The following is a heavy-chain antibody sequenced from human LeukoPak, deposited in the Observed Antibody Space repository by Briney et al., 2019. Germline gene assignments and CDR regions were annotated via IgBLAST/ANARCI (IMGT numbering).Heavy chain of an antibody. CDR3: ARARGWLRFVWFDP. Sequence: PSETLSLTCAVYGGSFSGYYWSWIRQPPGKGVEWIGEINHSGSTNYNPSLKSRVTISVDTSKNQFSLKLSSVTAADTAVYYCARARGWLRFVWFDPWGQGTLVTVSS. D-gene: IGHD5-12*01. J-gene: IGHJ5*02. CDR2: INHSGST. V-gene: IGHV4-34*01. CDR1: GGSFSGYY.